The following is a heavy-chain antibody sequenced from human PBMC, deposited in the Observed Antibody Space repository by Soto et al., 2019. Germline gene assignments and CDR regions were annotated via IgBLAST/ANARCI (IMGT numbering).Heavy chain of an antibody. V-gene: IGHV3-49*03. CDR3: TRGGGYFDWLLMVDAFDI. J-gene: IGHJ3*02. D-gene: IGHD3-9*01. Sequence: GSLRLSCTASGFTFGDYAMSWFRQAPGKGLEWVGFIRSKAYGGTTEYAASVKGRFTISRDDSKSIAYLQMNSLKTEDTAVYYCTRGGGYFDWLLMVDAFDIWGQGTMVTVSS. CDR2: IRSKAYGGTT. CDR1: GFTFGDYA.